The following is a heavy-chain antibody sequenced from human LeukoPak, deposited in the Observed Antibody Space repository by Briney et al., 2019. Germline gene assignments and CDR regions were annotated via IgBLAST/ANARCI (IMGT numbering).Heavy chain of an antibody. Sequence: ASVKVSCKASGYTFTNFDINWVRQATGQGLEWMGWMDPSTDSADNAQKFQGRVTMTMDMSINTAYMELNSLTSEDTAVYYCTRHVITLIRGVTQRREQWFDPWGQGTLVTVSS. D-gene: IGHD3-10*01. V-gene: IGHV1-8*01. CDR1: GYTFTNFD. CDR3: TRHVITLIRGVTQRREQWFDP. J-gene: IGHJ5*02. CDR2: MDPSTDSA.